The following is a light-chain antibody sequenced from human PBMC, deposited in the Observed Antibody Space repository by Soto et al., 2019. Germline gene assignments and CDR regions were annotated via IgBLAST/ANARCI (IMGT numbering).Light chain of an antibody. CDR2: SNN. CDR1: SSNIGNNY. Sequence: QSVLTQPPSASGTPGQRVTISCSGSSSNIGNNYVHWYQQLPGAAPKLLMHSNNLRPSGVPERISGSKFGTAASLAISGLRSEDEAVYYCASWDDRLGAVIFGGGTKVTVL. J-gene: IGLJ2*01. V-gene: IGLV1-47*02. CDR3: ASWDDRLGAVI.